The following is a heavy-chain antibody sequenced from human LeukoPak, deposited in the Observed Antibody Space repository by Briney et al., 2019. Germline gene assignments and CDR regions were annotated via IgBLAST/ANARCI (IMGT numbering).Heavy chain of an antibody. CDR3: ARGGQWEPSDY. V-gene: IGHV3-48*01. CDR2: ISSSSSTI. CDR1: GFTFSSYS. D-gene: IGHD1-26*01. Sequence: QAGGSLRLSCAASGFTFSSYSMNWVRQAPGKGLEWVSYISSSSSTIYYADSVKGRFTISRDNAKNSLYLQMNSLRAEDTAVYYCARGGQWEPSDYWGQGTLVTVSS. J-gene: IGHJ4*02.